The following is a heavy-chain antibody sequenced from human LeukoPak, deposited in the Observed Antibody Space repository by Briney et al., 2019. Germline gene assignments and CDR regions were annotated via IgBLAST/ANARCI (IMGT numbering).Heavy chain of an antibody. D-gene: IGHD6-13*01. CDR2: IRYDGSNK. CDR1: GFTFSSYG. CDR3: AKGSGEQQLGDYYYYMDV. Sequence: GGSLRLSCAASGFTFSSYGMHWVRQAPGKGLEWVAFIRYDGSNKYYADSVKGRFTISRDNSKNTLYLQMNSLRAEDTAVYYCAKGSGEQQLGDYYYYMDVWGKGTTVTISS. V-gene: IGHV3-30*02. J-gene: IGHJ6*03.